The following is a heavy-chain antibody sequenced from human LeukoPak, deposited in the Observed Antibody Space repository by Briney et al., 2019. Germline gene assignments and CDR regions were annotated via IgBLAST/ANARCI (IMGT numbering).Heavy chain of an antibody. J-gene: IGHJ4*02. CDR2: INHSGST. D-gene: IGHD5-18*01. CDR1: GGSFSGYY. V-gene: IGHV4-34*01. Sequence: PSETLSLTCAVCGGSFSGYYWSWIRQPPGKGLEWIGEINHSGSTNYNPSLKSRVTISVDTSKNQFSLKLSSVTAADTAVYYCARGRYSYAIKFDYWGQGTLVTVSS. CDR3: ARGRYSYAIKFDY.